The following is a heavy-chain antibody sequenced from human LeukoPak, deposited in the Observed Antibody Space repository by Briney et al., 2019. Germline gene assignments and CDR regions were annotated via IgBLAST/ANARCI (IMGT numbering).Heavy chain of an antibody. Sequence: GGSLRLSCAASGFTFSDYYMSWIRQAPGKGLEWVSYISSSSSTYTNYADSVKGRFTISRDNAKNSLSLEMSSLRAEDMAVYYCAREVRGDSFDIWGQGTMVTVSS. J-gene: IGHJ3*02. CDR3: AREVRGDSFDI. CDR1: GFTFSDYY. CDR2: ISSSSSTYT. V-gene: IGHV3-11*05.